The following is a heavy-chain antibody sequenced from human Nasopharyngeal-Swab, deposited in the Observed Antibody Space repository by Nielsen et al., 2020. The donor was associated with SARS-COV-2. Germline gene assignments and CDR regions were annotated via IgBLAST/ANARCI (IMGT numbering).Heavy chain of an antibody. CDR3: AKGGLSIAAAGTVDY. V-gene: IGHV3-23*01. D-gene: IGHD6-13*01. CDR2: IDHNGGNT. Sequence: WIRQPPGKGLEWVSRIDHNGGNTQYADSVKGRFTTSRDNSKNTLYLEVNSLRAEDTAVYYCAKGGLSIAAAGTVDYWGQGTLVTVSS. J-gene: IGHJ4*02.